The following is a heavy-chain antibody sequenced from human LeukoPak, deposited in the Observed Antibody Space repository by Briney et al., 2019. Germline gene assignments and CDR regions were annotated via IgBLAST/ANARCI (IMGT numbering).Heavy chain of an antibody. CDR3: ARDRGSVSWPLFDY. Sequence: SETLSLTCAVSGGSISSNNWWGWVRQPPGKGLEWIGDIYHSGSINYNPSLKSRVSISVDKSKNQFSLKLSSVTAADTAVYYCARDRGSVSWPLFDYWGQGILVTVSS. D-gene: IGHD6-13*01. J-gene: IGHJ4*02. CDR2: IYHSGSI. CDR1: GGSISSNNW. V-gene: IGHV4-4*02.